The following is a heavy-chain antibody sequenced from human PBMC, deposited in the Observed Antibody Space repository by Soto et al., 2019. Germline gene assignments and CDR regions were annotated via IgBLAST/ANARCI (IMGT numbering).Heavy chain of an antibody. J-gene: IGHJ3*02. V-gene: IGHV3-21*01. CDR3: ARENHFDAFDI. CDR2: ISSSSSYI. Sequence: GGSLRLSCAAPGFTFSSYSMNWVRQAPGKGLEWVSSISSSSSYIYYADSVKGRFTISRDNAKNSLYLQMNSLRAEDTAVYYCARENHFDAFDIWGQGTMVTVSS. CDR1: GFTFSSYS.